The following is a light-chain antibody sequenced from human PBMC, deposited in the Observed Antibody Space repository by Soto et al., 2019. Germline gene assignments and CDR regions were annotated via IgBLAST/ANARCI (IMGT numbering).Light chain of an antibody. V-gene: IGKV2-30*01. Sequence: DVVMTQSPLSLPVTLGQPASISCRSSQSLVYSDGNTYLNWFQQRPGQSPRRLIYKVSNRDSGVPDRFSCSGSGTDFTLKISSVEAADVGVYYCMQGTHLPLFWGTFGGWTKVEIK. CDR3: MQGTHLPLFWGT. CDR2: KVS. CDR1: QSLVYSDGNTY. J-gene: IGKJ4*01.